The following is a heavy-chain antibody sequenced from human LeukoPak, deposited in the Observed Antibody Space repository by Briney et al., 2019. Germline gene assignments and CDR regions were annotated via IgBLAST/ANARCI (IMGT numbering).Heavy chain of an antibody. V-gene: IGHV4-34*01. CDR3: ASQGGSGLDYFDY. J-gene: IGHJ4*02. CDR2: INHSGST. Sequence: SETLSLTCAVYGGSFSDYYWGWIRQSPEKGLEWIGEINHSGSTVYNPSLKSRVTISVDTSKNQFSLRLSSVTAADTAVYYCASQGGSGLDYFDYWGQGTLVTVSS. D-gene: IGHD3-3*01. CDR1: GGSFSDYY.